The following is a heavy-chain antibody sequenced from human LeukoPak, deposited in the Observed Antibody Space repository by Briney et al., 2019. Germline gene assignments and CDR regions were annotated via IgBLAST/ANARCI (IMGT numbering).Heavy chain of an antibody. CDR3: ARRIAVAGTWYAFDI. CDR1: GDSISSYY. Sequence: NPSETLSLTCTVSGDSISSYYWSWIRQPPGKGLEWIGEINHSGSTNYNPSLKSRVTISVDTSKNQFSLKLSSVTAADTAVYYCARRIAVAGTWYAFDIWGQGTMVTVSS. CDR2: INHSGST. J-gene: IGHJ3*02. V-gene: IGHV4-34*01. D-gene: IGHD6-19*01.